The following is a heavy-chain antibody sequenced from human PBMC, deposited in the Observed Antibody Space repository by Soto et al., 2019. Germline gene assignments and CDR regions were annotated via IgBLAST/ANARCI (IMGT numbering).Heavy chain of an antibody. CDR3: ARTDIGYCSSTSCRHSFDI. J-gene: IGHJ3*02. Sequence: GASVKVSCKASGYTFTSYDINWVRQATGQGLEWMGWMNPNSGNTGYAQKFQGRVTMTRNTSISTAYMELSSLRSEDTAVYYCARTDIGYCSSTSCRHSFDIWGQGTMVTVSS. CDR2: MNPNSGNT. D-gene: IGHD2-2*01. V-gene: IGHV1-8*01. CDR1: GYTFTSYD.